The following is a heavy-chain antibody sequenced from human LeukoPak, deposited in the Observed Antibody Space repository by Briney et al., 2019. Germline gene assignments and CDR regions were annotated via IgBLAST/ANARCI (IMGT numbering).Heavy chain of an antibody. J-gene: IGHJ5*02. CDR1: GGSISSGSYY. CDR2: IYTSGST. V-gene: IGHV4-61*02. D-gene: IGHD1-1*01. Sequence: SETLSLTCTVSGGSISSGSYYWSWIRQPAGKGLEWIGRIYTSGSTNYSPSLKSRVTISVDTSKNKYSLKLSSVTAADTAVYYCARETKQLEKTAWGQGTLVTVSS. CDR3: ARETKQLEKTA.